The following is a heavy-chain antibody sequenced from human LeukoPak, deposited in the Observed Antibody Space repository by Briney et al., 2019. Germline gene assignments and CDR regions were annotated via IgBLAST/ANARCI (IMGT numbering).Heavy chain of an antibody. CDR1: GYSISSGYY. CDR3: ARASFYYDSSGPWAPDAFDI. J-gene: IGHJ3*02. CDR2: IYHSGST. Sequence: PSETLSLTCTVSGYSISSGYYWGWIRQPPGKGLEWIESIYHSGSTYYNPSLKSRVTISVDTSKNQFSLKLSSVTAADTAVYYCARASFYYDSSGPWAPDAFDIWGQGTMVTVSS. D-gene: IGHD3-22*01. V-gene: IGHV4-38-2*02.